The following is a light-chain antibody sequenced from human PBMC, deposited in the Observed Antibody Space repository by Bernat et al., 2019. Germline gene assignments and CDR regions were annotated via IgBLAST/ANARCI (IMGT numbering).Light chain of an antibody. CDR2: SAT. CDR3: QKYNHAPLT. J-gene: IGKJ4*01. Sequence: DIQMTQSPSSLSASVGDRVTITCRASQGISNYLAWYQQKPGSPPKLLLYSATTLQSGVLSRFSGSGPETDFTLTISSLQAEDVATYYCQKYNHAPLTFGGGTKVEIK. V-gene: IGKV1-27*01. CDR1: QGISNY.